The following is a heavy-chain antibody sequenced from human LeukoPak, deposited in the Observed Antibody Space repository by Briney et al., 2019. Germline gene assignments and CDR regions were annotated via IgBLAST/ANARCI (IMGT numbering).Heavy chain of an antibody. D-gene: IGHD3-10*01. CDR3: ARGGLPFYGSGSYYNH. J-gene: IGHJ5*02. V-gene: IGHV1-69*13. CDR2: IIPIFGTA. CDR1: GFTFTAYH. Sequence: ASVKVSCKASGFTFTAYHMHWVRQAPGQGLEWMGGIIPIFGTANYAQKFQGRVTITADESTSTAYMELSSLRSEDTAVYYCARGGLPFYGSGSYYNHWGQGTLVTVSS.